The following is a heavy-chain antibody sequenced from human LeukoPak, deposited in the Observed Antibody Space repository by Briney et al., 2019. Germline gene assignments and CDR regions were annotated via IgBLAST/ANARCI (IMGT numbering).Heavy chain of an antibody. CDR3: AREHGGGIADPAPYYYYYMDV. D-gene: IGHD6-13*01. V-gene: IGHV3-21*01. CDR1: GFTFSSYS. CDR2: ISSGSNYI. J-gene: IGHJ6*03. Sequence: GGSLRLSCAASGFTFSSYSMNWVRQAPGKGLEWVSSISSGSNYIYYADSVKGRFTISRDNAKNSLYLQMNSLRAEDTAVYYCAREHGGGIADPAPYYYYYMDVWGKGTTVTVSS.